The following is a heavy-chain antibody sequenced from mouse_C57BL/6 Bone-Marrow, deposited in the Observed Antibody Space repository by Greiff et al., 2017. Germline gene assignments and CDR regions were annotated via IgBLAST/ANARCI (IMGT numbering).Heavy chain of an antibody. CDR2: IDPSDSYT. V-gene: IGHV1-69*01. J-gene: IGHJ2*01. CDR3: ARDTYYFDY. Sequence: QVQLQQPGAELVMPGASVKLSCKASGYTFTSYWMHWVKQRPGQGLEWIGEIDPSDSYTNYNQKFKGNSTLTVDKSSSTAYMQLSSLTSEDSAVYYCARDTYYFDYWGQGTTLTVSS. D-gene: IGHD2-10*02. CDR1: GYTFTSYW.